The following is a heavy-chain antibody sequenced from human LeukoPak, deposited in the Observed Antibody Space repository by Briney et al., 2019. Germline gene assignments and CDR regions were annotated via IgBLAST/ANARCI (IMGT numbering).Heavy chain of an antibody. Sequence: SETLSLTCTVSGGSISSSRYYWGWIRQPPGKGLEWIGSIYYSGSTYYNPSLKSQVTISVDTSRNQFSLKLSSVTAADTAVYYCAGGGSRLTTAGDLDYWGQGTLVTVSS. D-gene: IGHD3-16*01. CDR1: GGSISSSRYY. V-gene: IGHV4-39*01. J-gene: IGHJ4*02. CDR2: IYYSGST. CDR3: AGGGSRLTTAGDLDY.